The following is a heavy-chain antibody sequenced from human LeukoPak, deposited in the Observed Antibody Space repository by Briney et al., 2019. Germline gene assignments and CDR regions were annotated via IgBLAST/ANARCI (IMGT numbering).Heavy chain of an antibody. CDR3: ARESGTVAGTLPIFDYYYGMDV. CDR2: ISYDGSNK. D-gene: IGHD6-19*01. Sequence: PGGSLRLSCAGSGFNFNNSGMHWVRQAPGKGLEWVAVISYDGSNKYYADSVKGRFTISRDNSKNTLYLQMNSLRAEDTAVYYCARESGTVAGTLPIFDYYYGMDVWGQGTTVTVSS. V-gene: IGHV3-30*03. J-gene: IGHJ6*02. CDR1: GFNFNNSG.